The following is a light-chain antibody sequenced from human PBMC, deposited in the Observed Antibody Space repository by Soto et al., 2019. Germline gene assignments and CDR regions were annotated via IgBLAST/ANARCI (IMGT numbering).Light chain of an antibody. CDR2: GHN. V-gene: IGLV1-44*01. CDR1: SSSIGTNT. J-gene: IGLJ2*01. Sequence: QSVLTQPPSASGTPGQRVTISSSGSSSSIGTNTVNWYQQLPGTAPKLLIYGHNQRPSGVPDRFSGSKSGTSASLAISGLQSEDEAIYYCAVWDDSLNGRVFGGGTKLTVL. CDR3: AVWDDSLNGRV.